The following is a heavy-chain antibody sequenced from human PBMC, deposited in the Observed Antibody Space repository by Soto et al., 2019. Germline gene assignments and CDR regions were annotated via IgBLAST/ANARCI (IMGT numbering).Heavy chain of an antibody. V-gene: IGHV4-34*01. Sequence: PSETLSLTCAVYGGSFSGYYWSWIRQPPGKGLEWIGEINHSGSTNYNPSLKSRVTISVDTSKNQFSLKLSSVTAADTAVYYCARGGGTGRRRGAARYYDSSGYPDYWGQGTLVPVSS. CDR1: GGSFSGYY. CDR3: ARGGGTGRRRGAARYYDSSGYPDY. D-gene: IGHD3-22*01. J-gene: IGHJ4*02. CDR2: INHSGST.